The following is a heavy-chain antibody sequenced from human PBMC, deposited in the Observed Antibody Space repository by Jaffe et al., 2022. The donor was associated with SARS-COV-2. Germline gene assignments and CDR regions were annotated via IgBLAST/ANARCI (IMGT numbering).Heavy chain of an antibody. CDR3: ASVVVVAATLDG. CDR2: IYYSGST. J-gene: IGHJ4*02. Sequence: QLQLQESGPGLVKPSETLSLTCTVSGGSISSSSYYWGWIRQPPGKGLEWIGSIYYSGSTYYNPSLKSRVTISVDTSKNQFSLKLSSVTAADTAVYYCASVVVVAATLDGWGQGTLVTVSS. D-gene: IGHD2-15*01. CDR1: GGSISSSSYY. V-gene: IGHV4-39*01.